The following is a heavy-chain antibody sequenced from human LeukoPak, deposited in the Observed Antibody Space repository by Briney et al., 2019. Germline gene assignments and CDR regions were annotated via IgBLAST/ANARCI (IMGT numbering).Heavy chain of an antibody. CDR2: ISAYNGNT. Sequence: ASVKVSCKASGYTFTSYGISWVRQAPGQGLEWMGWISAYNGNTNYAQKLQGRVTMTTDTSTSTAYMELRSLRSDDTAVYYCARVSYDSSGYYYRPGYFDLWGRGTLVTVSS. CDR3: ARVSYDSSGYYYRPGYFDL. J-gene: IGHJ2*01. V-gene: IGHV1-18*01. CDR1: GYTFTSYG. D-gene: IGHD3-22*01.